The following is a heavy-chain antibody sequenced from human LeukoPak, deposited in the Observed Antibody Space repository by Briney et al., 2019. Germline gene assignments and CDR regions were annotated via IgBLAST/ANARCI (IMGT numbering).Heavy chain of an antibody. J-gene: IGHJ4*02. CDR2: ISGIRGTT. CDR3: ANPPMGATPPFDY. V-gene: IGHV3-23*01. Sequence: SAISGIRGTTYYAESVESRFTISRHNCKKRLYLQMNTLRAEDTAVYYCANPPMGATPPFDYWGQGTLVTVSS. D-gene: IGHD1-26*01.